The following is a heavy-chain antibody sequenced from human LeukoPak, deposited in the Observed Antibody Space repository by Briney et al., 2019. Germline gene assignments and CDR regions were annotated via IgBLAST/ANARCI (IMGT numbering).Heavy chain of an antibody. CDR2: IIPILGIA. CDR1: GGTFSSYT. Sequence: SVKVSCKASGGTFSSYTISWVRRAPGQGLEWMGRIIPILGIANYAQKFQGRVTITADKSTSTAYMELSSLRSEDTAVYYCARDLGSGFIFARPNWFDPWGQGTLVTVSS. CDR3: ARDLGSGFIFARPNWFDP. V-gene: IGHV1-69*04. J-gene: IGHJ5*02. D-gene: IGHD6-19*01.